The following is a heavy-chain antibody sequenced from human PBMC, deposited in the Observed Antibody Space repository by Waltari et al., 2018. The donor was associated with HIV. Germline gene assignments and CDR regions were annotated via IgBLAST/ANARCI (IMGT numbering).Heavy chain of an antibody. V-gene: IGHV4-39*01. D-gene: IGHD3-3*01. CDR3: ARSRRSNSITIFGVVLGV. J-gene: IGHJ6*02. CDR2: IYYSGST. Sequence: QLQLQESGPGLVKPSETLSLTCPVSGGSISSSSYYWGWIRQPPGKGLEWIGSIYYSGSTYYNPSLKSRVTISVDTSKNQFSLKLSSVTAADTAVYYCARSRRSNSITIFGVVLGVWGQGTTVTVSS. CDR1: GGSISSSSYY.